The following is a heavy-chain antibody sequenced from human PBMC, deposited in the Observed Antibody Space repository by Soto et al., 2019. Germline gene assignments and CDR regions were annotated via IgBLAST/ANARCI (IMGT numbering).Heavy chain of an antibody. CDR3: ARGLSAFDP. J-gene: IGHJ5*02. D-gene: IGHD3-16*01. V-gene: IGHV4-4*07. Sequence: PSETLSLTCAVSGGSMSSYFLSWIRQPAGKGLEWIGRTYSSGSTSYNPSLKSRVTMSVDTSKNQVSLRLNSMTAADTAVYYCARGLSAFDPWGQGTLVTVSS. CDR2: TYSSGST. CDR1: GGSMSSYF.